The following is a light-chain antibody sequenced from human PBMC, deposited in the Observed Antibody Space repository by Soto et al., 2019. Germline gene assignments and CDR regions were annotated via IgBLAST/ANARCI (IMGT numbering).Light chain of an antibody. J-gene: IGKJ4*01. Sequence: QSPDTLSLAPGERATLSCRASQTVTSGYLAWYQQKPGQAPRLLIYGASTRATGIPARFSGSGSGTDFNLTISSLQTEDFATYYCQQLNKYPSTFGGGTKVDIK. V-gene: IGKV3D-7*01. CDR1: QTVTSGY. CDR3: QQLNKYPST. CDR2: GAS.